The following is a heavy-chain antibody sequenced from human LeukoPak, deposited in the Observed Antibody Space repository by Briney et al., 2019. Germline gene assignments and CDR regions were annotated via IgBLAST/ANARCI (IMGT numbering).Heavy chain of an antibody. CDR3: ARVEYYYDSSGYLFDY. CDR1: GYSISSGYY. CDR2: IYHSGST. D-gene: IGHD3-22*01. Sequence: SETLSLTCTVSGYSISSGYYWGWIRQPPGKGLEWIGSIYHSGSTYYNPSLKSRVTISVDTSKNQFSLKLSSVTAADTAVYYCARVEYYYDSSGYLFDYWGQGTLVTVSS. V-gene: IGHV4-38-2*02. J-gene: IGHJ4*02.